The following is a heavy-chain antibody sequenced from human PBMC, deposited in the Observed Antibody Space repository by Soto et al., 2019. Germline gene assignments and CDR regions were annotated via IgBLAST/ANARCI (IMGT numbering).Heavy chain of an antibody. D-gene: IGHD3-10*01. CDR3: ARVRNRRLDY. CDR2: IYYSGST. Sequence: PSETLSLTCTVSGGSISSGGYYWSWIRQHPGKGLEWIGYIYYSGSTYYNSSLKSRVTISVDTSKNQFSLKLSSVTAADTAVYYCARVRNRRLDYWGQGTLVTVSS. CDR1: GGSISSGGYY. J-gene: IGHJ4*02. V-gene: IGHV4-31*03.